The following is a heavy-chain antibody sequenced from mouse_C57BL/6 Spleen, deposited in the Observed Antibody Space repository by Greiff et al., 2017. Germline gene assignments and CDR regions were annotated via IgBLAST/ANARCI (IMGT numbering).Heavy chain of an antibody. J-gene: IGHJ2*01. CDR1: GYTFTSYW. CDR2: IYPGNSDT. CDR3: TRTMVTGGYFDY. V-gene: IGHV1-5*01. D-gene: IGHD2-2*01. Sequence: VQLQQSGTVLARPGASVKMSCKTSGYTFTSYWMHWVKQRPGQGLEWIGAIYPGNSDTSYNQKFKGKAKLTAVTSASTADMERSSLTKEDSAVHYWTRTMVTGGYFDYWGQGTTLRVSS.